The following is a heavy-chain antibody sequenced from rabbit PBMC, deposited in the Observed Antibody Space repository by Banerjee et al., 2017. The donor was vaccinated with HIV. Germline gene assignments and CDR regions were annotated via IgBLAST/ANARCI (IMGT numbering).Heavy chain of an antibody. Sequence: QSLEESGGDLVKPGASLTLTCTASGFSFSGSYYMCWVRQAPGKGLEWIACIYGGSSGSTYYATWAKGRFTISKTSSTTVTLQMTSLAVADTATYFCARDPVVLVAGGYDLWGPGTLVTVS. CDR1: GFSFSGSYY. D-gene: IGHD4-2*01. CDR2: IYGGSSGST. J-gene: IGHJ4*01. V-gene: IGHV1S40*01. CDR3: ARDPVVLVAGGYDL.